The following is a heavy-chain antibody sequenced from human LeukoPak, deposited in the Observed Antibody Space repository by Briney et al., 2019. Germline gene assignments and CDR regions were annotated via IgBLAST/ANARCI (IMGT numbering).Heavy chain of an antibody. D-gene: IGHD6-25*01. CDR1: GYTFTGYY. J-gene: IGHJ4*02. CDR2: INPNSGGT. V-gene: IGHV1-2*02. Sequence: ASVKVSCKASGYTFTGYYMHWVRQAPGQGLEWMGWINPNSGGTNYAQKFQGRVTMTRDTSISTAYMELSRLRSDDTAVYYCATTSGRIAAATDYWGQGTLVTVSS. CDR3: ATTSGRIAAATDY.